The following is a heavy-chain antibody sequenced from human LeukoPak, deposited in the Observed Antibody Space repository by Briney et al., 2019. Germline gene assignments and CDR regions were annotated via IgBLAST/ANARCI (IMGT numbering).Heavy chain of an antibody. CDR3: ARYYGGNIDY. Sequence: SETLSLTCTVSGGSISSYYWNWIRQPPGKGLEWIGCIYYSGSTNYNPSLKSRVTISVDTSKNQFSLKLSSVTAADTAVYYCARYYGGNIDYWGQGTLVTVSS. J-gene: IGHJ4*02. D-gene: IGHD4-23*01. CDR1: GGSISSYY. CDR2: IYYSGST. V-gene: IGHV4-59*01.